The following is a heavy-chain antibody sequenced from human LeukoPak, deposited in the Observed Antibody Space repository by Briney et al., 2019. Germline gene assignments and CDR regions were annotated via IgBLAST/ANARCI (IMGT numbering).Heavy chain of an antibody. J-gene: IGHJ4*02. V-gene: IGHV3-7*04. CDR2: IKQDGSDT. CDR1: GFNFNSYW. D-gene: IGHD3-10*01. Sequence: GGSLRLSCAASGFNFNSYWMSWVRQAPGKGLECVANIKQDGSDTYFVDSVKGRFTISRDNAKNSLYLQMNSLRGEDTAVYYCARARYGSGGYFFDFWGQGTLVTVSS. CDR3: ARARYGSGGYFFDF.